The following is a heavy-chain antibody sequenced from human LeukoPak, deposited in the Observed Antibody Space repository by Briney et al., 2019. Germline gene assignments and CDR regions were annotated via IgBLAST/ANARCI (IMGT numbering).Heavy chain of an antibody. CDR1: GGSISSSSYY. CDR2: IYYSGST. Sequence: PSETLSLTCTVSGGSISSSSYYWGWIRQPPGKGLEWIGSIYYSGSTYYNPSLKSRVTISVDTSKNQFSLKLSSVTAADTAVYYCAAGGNTMVRGVIITTGMAFDIWGQGTMVTVSS. D-gene: IGHD3-10*01. V-gene: IGHV4-39*07. J-gene: IGHJ3*02. CDR3: AAGGNTMVRGVIITTGMAFDI.